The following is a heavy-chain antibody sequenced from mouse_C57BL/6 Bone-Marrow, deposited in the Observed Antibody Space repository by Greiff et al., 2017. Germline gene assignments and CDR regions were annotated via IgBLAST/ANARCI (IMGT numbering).Heavy chain of an antibody. Sequence: EVKLQESGPVLVKPGASVKMSCKASGYTFTDYYMNWVKQSHGKSLEWIGVINPYNGGTSYNQKFKGKATLTVAKSSSTAYMELNSLTSKDSAVYDGARRGRGSSYVRYFDYWGQGTTLTVSS. CDR3: ARRGRGSSYVRYFDY. CDR2: INPYNGGT. V-gene: IGHV1-19*01. D-gene: IGHD1-1*01. J-gene: IGHJ2*01. CDR1: GYTFTDYY.